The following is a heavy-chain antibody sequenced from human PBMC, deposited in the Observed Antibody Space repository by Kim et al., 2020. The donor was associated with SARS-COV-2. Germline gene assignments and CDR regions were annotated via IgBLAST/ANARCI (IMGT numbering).Heavy chain of an antibody. V-gene: IGHV3-30*18. CDR1: GFTFSSYG. J-gene: IGHJ4*02. CDR3: ANGPFDY. CDR2: ISYDGSNK. Sequence: GGSLRLSCAASGFTFSSYGMHWVRQAPGKGLEWVAVISYDGSNKYYADSVKGRFIISRDNSKNTLYLQMNSLRAEDTAVYYCANGPFDYWGQGTLVTVSS.